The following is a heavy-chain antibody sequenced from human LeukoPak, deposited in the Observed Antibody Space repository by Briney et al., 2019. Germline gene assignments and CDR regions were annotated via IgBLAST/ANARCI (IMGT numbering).Heavy chain of an antibody. CDR3: ARVGRYYDFWSGPNWFDP. J-gene: IGHJ5*02. CDR2: IIPILGIA. CDR1: GGTFSSYA. Sequence: SVKVSCKASGGTFSSYAISWVRQAPGQGLEWMGRIIPILGIANYAQKFQGRVTMTRNTSISTAYTELSSLRSEDTAVYYCARVGRYYDFWSGPNWFDPWGQGTLVTVSS. V-gene: IGHV1-69*04. D-gene: IGHD3-3*01.